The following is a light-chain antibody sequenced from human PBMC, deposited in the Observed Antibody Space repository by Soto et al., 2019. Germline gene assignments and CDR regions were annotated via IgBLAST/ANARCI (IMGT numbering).Light chain of an antibody. V-gene: IGLV2-14*01. CDR1: SSDVGGYNY. J-gene: IGLJ3*02. CDR2: EVS. Sequence: QSALTQPASVSGSPGQSITISCTGTSSDVGGYNYVSWYRHYPGKAPKLMIYEVSNRPSGVSNRFSGSKSGNTASLTISGLQAEDEADYYCSSYTSSSTPWVFGGGTKVTVL. CDR3: SSYTSSSTPWV.